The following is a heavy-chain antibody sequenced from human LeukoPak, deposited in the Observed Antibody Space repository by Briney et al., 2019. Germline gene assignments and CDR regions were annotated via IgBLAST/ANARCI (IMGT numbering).Heavy chain of an antibody. CDR3: ARVGYYYYYMDV. V-gene: IGHV4-30-2*01. Sequence: SETLSLTCTVSGGSISSGGYYWSWIRQPPGKGLEWIGYIYHSGSTYYNPSLKSRVTISVDRSKNQFSLKLSSVTAADTAVYYCARVGYYYYYMDVWGKGTTVTVSS. D-gene: IGHD3-16*01. CDR1: GGSISSGGYY. CDR2: IYHSGST. J-gene: IGHJ6*03.